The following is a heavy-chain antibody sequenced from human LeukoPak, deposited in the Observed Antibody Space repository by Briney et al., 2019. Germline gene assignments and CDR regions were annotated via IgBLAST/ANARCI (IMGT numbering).Heavy chain of an antibody. CDR1: GFTFSSYD. Sequence: GGSLRLSCAGSGFTFSSYDMNWVRQAPGKGLEWLAYISTSSRTIYYADSVKGRFTISRDNAKNSLYLQMNTLRAEDTAVYYCARGLSFWDQGTLVTVSS. D-gene: IGHD2-2*01. V-gene: IGHV3-48*01. CDR3: ARGLSF. CDR2: ISTSSRTI. J-gene: IGHJ4*02.